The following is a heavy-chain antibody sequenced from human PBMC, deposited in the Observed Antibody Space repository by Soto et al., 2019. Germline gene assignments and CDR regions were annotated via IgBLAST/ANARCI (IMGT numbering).Heavy chain of an antibody. J-gene: IGHJ4*02. V-gene: IGHV4-4*02. CDR3: ARSNSGNYYEVFDY. CDR1: GGSISISSW. D-gene: IGHD1-26*01. CDR2: IYHSGSS. Sequence: QVQLQESGPGLVKPSGTLSLTCAVSGGSISISSWWSWVRQPPGKGLEWIGEIYHSGSSNYNPSLKSRGTISVDKSKNQFSLKLSSVTAADTAVYYCARSNSGNYYEVFDYWGQGTLVTVSS.